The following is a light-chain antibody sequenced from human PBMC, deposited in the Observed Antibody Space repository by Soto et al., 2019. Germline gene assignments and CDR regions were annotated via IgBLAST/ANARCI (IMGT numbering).Light chain of an antibody. CDR3: QQYNDWPLV. V-gene: IGKV3-15*01. CDR1: QRINNK. J-gene: IGKJ5*01. CDR2: DAG. Sequence: MTQSPATLSVSPGERVTLSCRASQRINNKLAWYQEKPGQAPRLLIYDAGTRATGIPARFSGSASGTEFTLTISSLQSEDFAVYVCQQYNDWPLVFGQGTRLEIK.